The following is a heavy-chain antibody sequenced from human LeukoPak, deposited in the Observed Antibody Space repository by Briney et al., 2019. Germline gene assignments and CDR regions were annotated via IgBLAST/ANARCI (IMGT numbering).Heavy chain of an antibody. CDR2: FSSTSSTI. CDR3: ARAAPYYYDRSGYTAFDS. CDR1: GFTFRSYS. D-gene: IGHD3-22*01. J-gene: IGHJ3*02. Sequence: QPGGPLSFSCAASGFTFRSYSMHWVRQAPGKGLEWASYFSSTSSTIYYADSVKGGFTISRDNAKNSLYLQMNSLIDEDTAVYYCARAAPYYYDRSGYTAFDSWGQGTMVTVSA. V-gene: IGHV3-48*02.